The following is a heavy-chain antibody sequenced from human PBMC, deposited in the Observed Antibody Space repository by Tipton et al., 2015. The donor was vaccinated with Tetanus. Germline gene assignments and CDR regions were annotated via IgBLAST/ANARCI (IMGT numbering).Heavy chain of an antibody. D-gene: IGHD6-13*01. CDR2: TYYRSKWYN. V-gene: IGHV6-1*01. CDR3: AKDRQQLVRDGGYAFDI. Sequence: LRLSCAISGDSVSRNSAAWNWIRQSPSRGLEWLGRTYYRSKWYNDYAVSVKSRITINPDTSKNQFSLQLNSVTPEDTAVYYCAKDRQQLVRDGGYAFDIWGQGTMVTVSS. CDR1: GDSVSRNSAA. J-gene: IGHJ3*02.